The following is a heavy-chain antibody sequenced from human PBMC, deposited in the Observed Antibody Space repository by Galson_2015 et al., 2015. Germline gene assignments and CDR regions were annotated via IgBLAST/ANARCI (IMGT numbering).Heavy chain of an antibody. CDR1: GYSFTSYW. J-gene: IGHJ4*02. Sequence: QSGAEVKKPGESLKISCKGSGYSFTSYWIGWVRQMPGKGLEWMGIIYPGDSDTRYSPSFQGQVTISADKSISTAYLQWSSLKASDTAMYYWARPPYCSGGSCYHYFDYWGQGTLVTVSS. V-gene: IGHV5-51*01. CDR3: ARPPYCSGGSCYHYFDY. D-gene: IGHD2-15*01. CDR2: IYPGDSDT.